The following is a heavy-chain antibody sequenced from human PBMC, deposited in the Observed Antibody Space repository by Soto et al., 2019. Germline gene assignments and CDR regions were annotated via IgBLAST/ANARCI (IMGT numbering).Heavy chain of an antibody. D-gene: IGHD1-7*01. CDR3: AGYNWNYYFDP. J-gene: IGHJ5*02. CDR2: IYHSGST. V-gene: IGHV4-30-2*02. Sequence: SETLSLTCSVAGGSISSGGYSWSWIRQPPGKGLEWIGYIYHSGSTIYNPSLKSRVTISIDTSKSQFSLNLNSMTAADTAVYYCAGYNWNYYFDPWGQGTLVTVSS. CDR1: GGSISSGGYS.